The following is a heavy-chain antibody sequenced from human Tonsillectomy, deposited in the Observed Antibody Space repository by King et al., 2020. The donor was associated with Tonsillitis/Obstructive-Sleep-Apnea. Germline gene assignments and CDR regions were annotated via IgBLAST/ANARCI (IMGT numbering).Heavy chain of an antibody. Sequence: VQLQQGGAGLFKPSETLSLTCGVYGGSFSGFYWSWIRQPPGKGLGGVGEINHSGSTDYNSSLKSRVTISRDTSKNQFSLRLTSVTAADTAVYYCGTNAGDYYYYMDVWGKGTTVTVSS. CDR2: INHSGST. CDR1: GGSFSGFY. J-gene: IGHJ6*03. V-gene: IGHV4-34*01. CDR3: GTNAGDYYYYMDV. D-gene: IGHD2-2*01.